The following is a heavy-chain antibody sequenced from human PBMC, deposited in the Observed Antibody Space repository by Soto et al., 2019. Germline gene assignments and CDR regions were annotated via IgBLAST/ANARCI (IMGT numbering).Heavy chain of an antibody. CDR2: ISYDGSNK. CDR3: VREGFDP. V-gene: IGHV3-30*03. Sequence: SLRLSCAASGFTFSSYGMHWVRQAPGKGLEWVAVISYDGSNKYYADSVKGRFTISRDNSKNTLYLQMNSLRAEDTAVYYCVREGFDPWGQGTLVTVS. CDR1: GFTFSSYG. J-gene: IGHJ5*02.